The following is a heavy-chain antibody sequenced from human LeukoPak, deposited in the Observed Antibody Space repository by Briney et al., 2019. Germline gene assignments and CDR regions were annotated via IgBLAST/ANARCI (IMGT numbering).Heavy chain of an antibody. CDR3: AGGYSYGYLYAFDI. CDR2: MNPNSGNT. Sequence: ASVKVSCKASGYTFTSYDINWVRQATGQGPEWMGWMNPNSGNTGYAQKLQGRVTMTRNTSISTAYMELSSLRSEDTAVYYCAGGYSYGYLYAFDIWGQGTMVTVSS. D-gene: IGHD5-18*01. CDR1: GYTFTSYD. V-gene: IGHV1-8*01. J-gene: IGHJ3*02.